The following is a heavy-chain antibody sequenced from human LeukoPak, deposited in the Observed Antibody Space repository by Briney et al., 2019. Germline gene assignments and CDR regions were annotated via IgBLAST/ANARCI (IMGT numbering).Heavy chain of an antibody. CDR1: GYTLTELS. J-gene: IGHJ4*02. Sequence: VASVKVSCKVSGYTLTELSMHWVRQAPGKGLEWMGGFDPEDGETIYAQKFQGRVTMTEDTSTDTAYMELSSLRSEDTAVYYCARVEPYYGIQPVVLGAFDYWGQGTLVTVSS. D-gene: IGHD3-3*01. CDR2: FDPEDGET. V-gene: IGHV1-24*01. CDR3: ARVEPYYGIQPVVLGAFDY.